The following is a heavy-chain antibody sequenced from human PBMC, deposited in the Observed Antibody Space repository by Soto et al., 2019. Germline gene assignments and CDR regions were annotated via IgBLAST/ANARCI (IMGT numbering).Heavy chain of an antibody. V-gene: IGHV3-23*01. CDR2: MSASGGDT. CDR1: GFTFSTSP. Sequence: EVQLLESGGGLVQPGGSLRLSCAASGFTFSTSPMNWVRQPPGKGLEWVSAMSASGGDTYYADSVKGRFTISRDNSENTLYLQMNSLRAEDTAVYSCASGWTGNYWGQGTLVTVAS. J-gene: IGHJ4*02. CDR3: ASGWTGNY. D-gene: IGHD6-19*01.